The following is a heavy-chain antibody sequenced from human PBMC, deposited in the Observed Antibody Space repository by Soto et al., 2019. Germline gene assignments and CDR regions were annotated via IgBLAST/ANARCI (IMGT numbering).Heavy chain of an antibody. Sequence: PGGSLRLSCAASGFTFSSYAMHWVRQAPGKGLEYVSAISSNGGSTYYANSVKGRFTISRDNSKNTLYLQMGSLRAEDMAVYYCAREVDYYDSSGYYDYWGQGTLVTVS. CDR3: AREVDYYDSSGYYDY. D-gene: IGHD3-22*01. V-gene: IGHV3-64*01. CDR1: GFTFSSYA. CDR2: ISSNGGST. J-gene: IGHJ4*02.